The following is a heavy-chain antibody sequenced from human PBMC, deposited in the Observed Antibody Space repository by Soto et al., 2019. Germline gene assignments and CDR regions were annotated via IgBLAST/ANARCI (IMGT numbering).Heavy chain of an antibody. Sequence: SLRPSCLPSGFTFSNYSMHWVRQAPGKGLEWVAIISYDGSNTYYADSVKGRFTISRDNSKNTLYLQMNSLRAEDTAVYYCARDGYCSGGSCYSVPVFDYWGQGT. J-gene: IGHJ4*02. CDR3: ARDGYCSGGSCYSVPVFDY. D-gene: IGHD2-15*01. CDR1: GFTFSNYS. CDR2: ISYDGSNT. V-gene: IGHV3-30*03.